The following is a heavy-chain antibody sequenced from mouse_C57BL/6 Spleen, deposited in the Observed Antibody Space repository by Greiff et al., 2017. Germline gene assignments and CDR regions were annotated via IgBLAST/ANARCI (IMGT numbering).Heavy chain of an antibody. CDR1: GYSFTGYY. V-gene: IGHV1-42*01. Sequence: VQLQQSGPELVKPGASVKISCKASGYSFTGYYMNWVKQSPEKSLEWIGGLNPSTGGTTSNQKFKAKATLTVDKSSSTAYMQLKSLTSEDTAVDYWARCDYYCSSYPYWYFDVWGTGTTVTVSS. CDR3: ARCDYYCSSYPYWYFDV. J-gene: IGHJ1*03. CDR2: LNPSTGGT. D-gene: IGHD1-1*01.